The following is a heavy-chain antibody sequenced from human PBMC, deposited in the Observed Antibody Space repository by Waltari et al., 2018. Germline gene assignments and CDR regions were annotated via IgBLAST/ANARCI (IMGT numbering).Heavy chain of an antibody. Sequence: QVQLVQSGAEVKKPGASVKVSCKASGYTFTSYAINWVRQATGQGLQWMGWMKPKSGNPGYVQKFQGRVTITRKTSLSTAYMRLSSLRSEDTDVYYCARSGSGSSSPPIDYWGQGTLVTVSS. V-gene: IGHV1-8*03. CDR3: ARSGSGSSSPPIDY. J-gene: IGHJ4*02. CDR1: GYTFTSYA. CDR2: MKPKSGNP. D-gene: IGHD6-6*01.